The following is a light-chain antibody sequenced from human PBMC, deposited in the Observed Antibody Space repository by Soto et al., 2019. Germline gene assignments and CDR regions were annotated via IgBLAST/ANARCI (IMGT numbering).Light chain of an antibody. V-gene: IGKV1-5*03. J-gene: IGKJ1*01. CDR1: QSISTW. CDR3: QQYTSYSSGT. Sequence: DIQMTQSPSTLSASVGDRVTITCRASQSISTWLAWYQQKPGKAPNLLIYKASSLESGVPSRFSGSGSGTEFTLTISSLQPDDFATYYCQQYTSYSSGTFGQGTKVEIK. CDR2: KAS.